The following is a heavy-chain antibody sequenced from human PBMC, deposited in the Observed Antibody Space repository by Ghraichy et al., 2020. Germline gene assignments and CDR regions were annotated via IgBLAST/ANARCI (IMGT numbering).Heavy chain of an antibody. CDR2: IYYSGST. D-gene: IGHD6-13*01. J-gene: IGHJ4*02. Sequence: SETLSLTCTVSGGSISSYYWSWIRQPPGKGLEWIGYIYYSGSTNYNPSLKSRVTISVDTSKNQFSLKLSSVTAADTALYYCARQGTVYSSSWYTHWGQGTLVTISS. CDR1: GGSISSYY. CDR3: ARQGTVYSSSWYTH. V-gene: IGHV4-59*08.